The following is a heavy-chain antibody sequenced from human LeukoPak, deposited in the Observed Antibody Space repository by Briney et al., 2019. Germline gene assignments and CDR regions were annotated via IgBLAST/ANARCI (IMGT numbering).Heavy chain of an antibody. V-gene: IGHV3-7*01. Sequence: GGSLRLSCAASGFTFSSYWMSWVRQAPGKGLEWVANINQDGSEKNCVDSVRGRFTISRDNAKNSVYLQMNSLRAEDTAVYYCAREIRATTVTTETYNWFDPWGQGTLVTVSS. CDR2: INQDGSEK. CDR1: GFTFSSYW. D-gene: IGHD4-17*01. J-gene: IGHJ5*02. CDR3: AREIRATTVTTETYNWFDP.